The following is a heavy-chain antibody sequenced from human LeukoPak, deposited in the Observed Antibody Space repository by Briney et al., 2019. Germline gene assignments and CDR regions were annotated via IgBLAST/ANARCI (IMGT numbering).Heavy chain of an antibody. J-gene: IGHJ4*02. CDR2: IYYTGST. CDR3: ARCSADYGDY. CDR1: GGSISSGDYY. V-gene: IGHV4-30-4*01. Sequence: PSETLSLTCTVSGGSISSGDYYWSWIRQPPGKGLEWIGFIYYTGSTYYNPSLKSRVTISVDTSRKQFALKLSSVTAAGTAVYYCARCSADYGDYWGQGTLVTVSS.